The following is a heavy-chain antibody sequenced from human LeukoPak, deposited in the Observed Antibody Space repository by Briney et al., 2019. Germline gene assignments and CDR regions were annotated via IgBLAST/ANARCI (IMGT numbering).Heavy chain of an antibody. CDR2: FDPEDGET. CDR1: GYTLTELS. CDR3: ATYSSSSVIDY. V-gene: IGHV1-24*01. D-gene: IGHD6-6*01. J-gene: IGHJ4*02. Sequence: ASVKVSCKVSGYTLTELSMHWVRQAPGKGLEWMGGFDPEDGETIYAQKFQGRVTITADESTSTAYMELSSLRSEDTAVYYCATYSSSSVIDYWGQGTLVTVSS.